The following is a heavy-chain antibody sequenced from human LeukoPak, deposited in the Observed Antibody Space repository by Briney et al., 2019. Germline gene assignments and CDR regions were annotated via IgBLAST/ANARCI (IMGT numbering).Heavy chain of an antibody. CDR3: AGVLVGAIGNYFDY. CDR1: GYTFTSYY. J-gene: IGHJ4*02. Sequence: ASVKVSCKASGYTFTSYYMHWVRQAPGQGLEWMGMINPSGGSTNYAQKFQGRVTMTRDTSTSTVYLELGSLRSEDTAVYYCAGVLVGAIGNYFDYWGQGTLVTVSS. CDR2: INPSGGST. V-gene: IGHV1-46*01. D-gene: IGHD1-26*01.